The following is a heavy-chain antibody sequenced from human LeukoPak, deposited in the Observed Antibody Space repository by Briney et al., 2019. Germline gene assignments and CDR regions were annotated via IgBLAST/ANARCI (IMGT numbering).Heavy chain of an antibody. CDR3: ARGGHDYDFWSGYQRPSNDAFDI. CDR1: GGTFSSYA. V-gene: IGHV1-69*05. Sequence: SVKVSCKASGGTFSSYAISWVRQAPGQGLEWMGGIIPIFGTANYAQKFQGRVTITTDESTSTAYMELSSLRSEDTAVYYCARGGHDYDFWSGYQRPSNDAFDIWGQGTMVTVSS. D-gene: IGHD3-3*01. CDR2: IIPIFGTA. J-gene: IGHJ3*02.